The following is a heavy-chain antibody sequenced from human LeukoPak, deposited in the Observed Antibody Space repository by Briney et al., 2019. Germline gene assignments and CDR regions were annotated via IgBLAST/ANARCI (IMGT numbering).Heavy chain of an antibody. CDR1: GCTFSSYS. J-gene: IGHJ4*02. Sequence: GGSLRLSCAASGCTFSSYSMNWVRQAPGKGLEWVSSISSSSSYIYYADSVKGRFTISRDNAKNSLYLQMNSLRAEDTALYYCAKDGLRLSIAVAGSHFDYWGQGTLVTVSS. V-gene: IGHV3-21*04. CDR2: ISSSSSYI. D-gene: IGHD6-19*01. CDR3: AKDGLRLSIAVAGSHFDY.